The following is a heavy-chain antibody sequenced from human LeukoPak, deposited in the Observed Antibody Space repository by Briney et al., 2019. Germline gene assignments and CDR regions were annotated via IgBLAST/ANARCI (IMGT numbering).Heavy chain of an antibody. CDR2: ITGSGGIT. V-gene: IGHV3-23*01. Sequence: GGSLRLSCAASGFTFSNYAMSWVRQAPGKGLEWVSGITGSGGITYHADSVKGRFTISRHNSKNTLYLQMNSLRAEDTAVYYCARGYGMDVWGQGTTVTVSS. CDR1: GFTFSNYA. CDR3: ARGYGMDV. J-gene: IGHJ6*02.